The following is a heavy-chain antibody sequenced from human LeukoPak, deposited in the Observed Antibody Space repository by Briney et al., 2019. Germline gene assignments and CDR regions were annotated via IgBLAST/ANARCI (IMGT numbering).Heavy chain of an antibody. CDR2: ISSSGSTI. V-gene: IGHV3-48*03. CDR1: GLSFSNHA. J-gene: IGHJ5*02. Sequence: PGGSLRLSCVAPGLSFSNHAMNWVRQAPGKGLEWVSYISSSGSTIYYADSVKGRFTISRDNAKNSLYLQMNSLRAEDTAVYYCAREKRHNWFDPWGQGTLVTVSS. CDR3: AREKRHNWFDP.